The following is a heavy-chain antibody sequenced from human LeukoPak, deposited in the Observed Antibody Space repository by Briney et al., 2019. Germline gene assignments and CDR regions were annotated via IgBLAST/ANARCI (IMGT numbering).Heavy chain of an antibody. V-gene: IGHV5-51*01. CDR3: ASLGAARPYYYYGMDV. J-gene: IGHJ6*02. CDR1: GYSFTSYW. D-gene: IGHD6-6*01. CDR2: IYPGDSDT. Sequence: GESLKISCKGSGYSFTSYWIGWVRQMPGKGLEWMGIIYPGDSDTRYSPSFQGQVTISADKSISTAYLQWSSLKASDTAMYYCASLGAARPYYYYGMDVWGQGTTVTVSS.